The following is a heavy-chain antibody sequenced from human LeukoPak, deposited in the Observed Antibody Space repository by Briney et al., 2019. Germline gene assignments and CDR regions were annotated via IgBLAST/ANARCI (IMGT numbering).Heavy chain of an antibody. CDR1: GFTFSSYA. CDR2: ISGSGGST. D-gene: IGHD5-18*01. J-gene: IGHJ4*02. Sequence: HAGGSLRLSCAASGFTFSSYAMSWVRQAPGKGLEWVSAISGSGGSTYYADSVKGRFTISRDNSKNTLYLQMNSLGAEDTAVYYCAKAGYSYGNLEYWGQGTLVTVSS. CDR3: AKAGYSYGNLEY. V-gene: IGHV3-23*01.